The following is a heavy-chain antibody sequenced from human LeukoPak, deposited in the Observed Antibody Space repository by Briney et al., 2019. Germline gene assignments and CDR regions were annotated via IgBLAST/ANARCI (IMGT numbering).Heavy chain of an antibody. D-gene: IGHD3-10*01. CDR1: GYTFTSYG. CDR3: ARDFNYYGSGSYYDPGLLY. CDR2: ISAYNGNT. V-gene: IGHV1-18*01. J-gene: IGHJ4*02. Sequence: ASVKVSCKASGYTFTSYGISWVRQAPGQGLEWMGWISAYNGNTNYAQKLQGRVTMTTDTSTSTAYMELRGLRSDDTAVYYCARDFNYYGSGSYYDPGLLYWGQGTLVTVSS.